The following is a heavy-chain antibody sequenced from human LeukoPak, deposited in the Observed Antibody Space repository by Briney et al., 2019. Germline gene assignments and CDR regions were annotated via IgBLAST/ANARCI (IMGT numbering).Heavy chain of an antibody. CDR1: GFTFSIFS. Sequence: GSLRLSCSASGFTFSIFSINWVRQSPGKGLEWVALINPDGSQTIYVDSVKGRFTISRDNAENSLYLQMNTLRAEDTAVYYCARDLGYGALDPWGQGTLVTVSS. CDR3: ARDLGYGALDP. V-gene: IGHV3-7*01. J-gene: IGHJ5*02. CDR2: INPDGSQT. D-gene: IGHD4-17*01.